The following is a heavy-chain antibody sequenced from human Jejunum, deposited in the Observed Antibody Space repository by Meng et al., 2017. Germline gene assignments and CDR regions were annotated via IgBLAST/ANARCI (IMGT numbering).Heavy chain of an antibody. CDR2: AST. Sequence: VQLQESAPGLWRPSETLSPICTVSGGSVSRAGYQWGWIRQPPGKGLEWIGYASTNYNPSLKSRVTISLDTSRNQFSLSLSSVTAADTAVYYCARDHMGSLDYWGQGILVTVSS. D-gene: IGHD3-16*01. J-gene: IGHJ4*02. CDR3: ARDHMGSLDY. CDR1: GGSVSRAGYQ. V-gene: IGHV4-61*08.